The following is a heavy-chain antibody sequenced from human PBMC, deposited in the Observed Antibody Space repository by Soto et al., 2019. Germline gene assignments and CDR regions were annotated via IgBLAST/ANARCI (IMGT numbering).Heavy chain of an antibody. D-gene: IGHD2-15*01. V-gene: IGHV4-59*08. Sequence: SETLSLTCTVSGGSISGYYWAWVRQPPEKGLEWIGFIYYDGTVSSNPSLNSRVTLSVDTSKNQFSLKVTSVTAADTAVYYCARLHGYCISSSCHGHYAMDVWGQGPTVTVSS. CDR1: GGSISGYY. J-gene: IGHJ6*02. CDR2: IYYDGTV. CDR3: ARLHGYCISSSCHGHYAMDV.